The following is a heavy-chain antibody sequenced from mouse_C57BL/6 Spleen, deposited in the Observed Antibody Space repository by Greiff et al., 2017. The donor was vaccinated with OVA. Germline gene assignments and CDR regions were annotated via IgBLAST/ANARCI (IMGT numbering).Heavy chain of an antibody. CDR3: ARRDYFDY. CDR1: GYTFTDYY. J-gene: IGHJ2*01. V-gene: IGHV1-76*01. CDR2: IYPGSGNT. Sequence: VQLQESGAELVRPGASVKLSCKASGYTFTDYYINWVKQRPGQGLEWIARIYPGSGNTYYNEKFKGKATLTAEKSSSTAYMKLSSLTSEDSAVYFCARRDYFDYWGQGTTLTVSS.